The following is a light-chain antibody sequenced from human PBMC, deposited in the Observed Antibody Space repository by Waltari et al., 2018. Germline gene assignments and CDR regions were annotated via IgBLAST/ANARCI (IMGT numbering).Light chain of an antibody. V-gene: IGLV2-14*03. CDR2: DVS. Sequence: QSALTQPASVSGSPGPSITISCPGTSRDVGGFNYVSWYQQPPGKAPKLMIYDVSNRPSGVSNRVSGSKSGNTASLVISGLQAEDDADYYCSSYTTGSTVVFGGGTKLTVL. CDR1: SRDVGGFNY. J-gene: IGLJ3*02. CDR3: SSYTTGSTVV.